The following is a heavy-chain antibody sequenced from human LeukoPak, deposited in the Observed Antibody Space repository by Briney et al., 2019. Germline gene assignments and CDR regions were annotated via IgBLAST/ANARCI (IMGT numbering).Heavy chain of an antibody. J-gene: IGHJ6*04. Sequence: SVKVSCKASGYTFTSYGISWVRQAPGQGLEWMGVFIPILGTANSTQKFQDRVTITADISTNTVYMELSSLRSEDTAVYFCAGIPVFGVVLHQEPVWGKGTTVTVSS. CDR1: GYTFTSYG. CDR3: AGIPVFGVVLHQEPV. D-gene: IGHD3-3*01. V-gene: IGHV1-69*10. CDR2: FIPILGTA.